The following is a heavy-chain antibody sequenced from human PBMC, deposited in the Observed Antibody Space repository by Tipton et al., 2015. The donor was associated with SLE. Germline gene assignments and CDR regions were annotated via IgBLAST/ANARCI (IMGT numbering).Heavy chain of an antibody. V-gene: IGHV1-2*02. CDR3: ASGYYDSSGYLLDY. D-gene: IGHD3-22*01. Sequence: QVQLVQSGAEVKKPGASVKVSCKASGYTFTGSYIHWVRQAPGQGLEWMGWVNPDSGGTNYALKFQDRVTLTRDTSISTAYMELSRLRSDDTAVYYCASGYYDSSGYLLDYWGQGTLVTVSS. CDR2: VNPDSGGT. J-gene: IGHJ4*02. CDR1: GYTFTGSY.